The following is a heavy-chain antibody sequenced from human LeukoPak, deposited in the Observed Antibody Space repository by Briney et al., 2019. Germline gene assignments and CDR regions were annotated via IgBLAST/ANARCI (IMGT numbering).Heavy chain of an antibody. D-gene: IGHD3-10*01. CDR3: ARVGVRGDVIADFDY. Sequence: ASVTLSCTAPGSTFTVYYIHWARNAPGQGLEWMGWPPPNCGGTNYAQKFQGRVTMTRDTSISTAYMELSRVTSDDTAVYYCARVGVRGDVIADFDYWGQGTLVTVSS. CDR2: PPPNCGGT. J-gene: IGHJ4*02. V-gene: IGHV1-2*02. CDR1: GSTFTVYY.